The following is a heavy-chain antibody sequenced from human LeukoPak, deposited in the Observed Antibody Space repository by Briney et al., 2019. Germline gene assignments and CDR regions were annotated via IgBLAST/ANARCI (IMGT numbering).Heavy chain of an antibody. Sequence: SVKVSCKASGGTFSSYAISWVRQAPGQGLEWMGAIIPIFGTANYAQKFQGRVTITTDESTSTAYMELSSLRSEDTALYYCARSDSGSYSPSFDYWGQGTLVTVSS. D-gene: IGHD1-26*01. CDR3: ARSDSGSYSPSFDY. J-gene: IGHJ4*02. CDR1: GGTFSSYA. V-gene: IGHV1-69*05. CDR2: IIPIFGTA.